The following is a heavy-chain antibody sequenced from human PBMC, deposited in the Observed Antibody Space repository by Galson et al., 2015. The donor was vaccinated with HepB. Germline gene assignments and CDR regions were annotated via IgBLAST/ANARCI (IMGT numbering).Heavy chain of an antibody. Sequence: SETLSLTCTVSGGSIRSYYWSWIRQLPGKGLEWIGYIYDSGSTDYNPSLKRRVTISVDTSKDQFSLKLTSVTAADTAGYYWARDYCSGGSFLPRFNYWGQRILVPVSS. D-gene: IGHD2-15*01. CDR1: GGSIRSYY. V-gene: IGHV4-59*13. CDR2: IYDSGST. J-gene: IGHJ4*02. CDR3: ARDYCSGGSFLPRFNY.